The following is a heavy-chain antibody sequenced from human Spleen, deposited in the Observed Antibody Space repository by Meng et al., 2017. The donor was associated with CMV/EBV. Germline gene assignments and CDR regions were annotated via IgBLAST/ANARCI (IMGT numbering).Heavy chain of an antibody. V-gene: IGHV4-4*01. CDR3: ASRKLNYYGSGTGFDP. CDR1: SDSISSSNW. J-gene: IGHJ5*02. CDR2: IYHSGST. D-gene: IGHD3-10*01. Sequence: SDSISSSNWWGWVRQPPGKGLEWIGEIYHSGSTNYDPSLKSRVTISVDKSNNHFSLNLSSVTAADTAVYFCASRKLNYYGSGTGFDPWGQGTLVTVSS.